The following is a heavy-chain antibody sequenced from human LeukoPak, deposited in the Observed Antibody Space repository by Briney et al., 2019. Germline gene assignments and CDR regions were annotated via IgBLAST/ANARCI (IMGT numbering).Heavy chain of an antibody. CDR1: GYIFSSLW. Sequence: GESLKISCKGSGYIFSSLWIGWVRQKPGKGLEWMGMIWPHDSDTRYSPSFQGQVTISADKSSSTAFLQWDSLKASDTAIYYCARRDRSTPGNVFDLWGPGALVTVSS. CDR3: ARRDRSTPGNVFDL. J-gene: IGHJ3*01. D-gene: IGHD6-6*01. CDR2: IWPHDSDT. V-gene: IGHV5-51*01.